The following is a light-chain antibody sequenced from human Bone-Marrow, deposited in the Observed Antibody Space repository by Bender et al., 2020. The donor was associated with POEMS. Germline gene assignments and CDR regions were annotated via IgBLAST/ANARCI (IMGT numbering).Light chain of an antibody. Sequence: QSALTQPRSVSGSPGQSVTISCTGTSSDVGGYNYVSWYQQHPGKAPKVMIYNVSNRPSGVSTRFSGSKAGNTASLTISGLQAEDEADYYCSSYTFSTTVVFGGGTKLTVL. V-gene: IGLV2-14*01. CDR3: SSYTFSTTVV. CDR1: SSDVGGYNY. CDR2: NVS. J-gene: IGLJ2*01.